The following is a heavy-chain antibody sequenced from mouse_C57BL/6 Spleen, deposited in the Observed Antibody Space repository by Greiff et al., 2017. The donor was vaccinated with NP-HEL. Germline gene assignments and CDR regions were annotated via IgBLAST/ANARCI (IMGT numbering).Heavy chain of an antibody. CDR3: TRGAAQVYAMDY. Sequence: QVQLKQSGAELVRPGASVTLSCKASGYTFTDYEMHWVKQTPVHGLEWIGAIDPETGGTAYNQKFKGKAILTADKSSSTAYMELRSLTSEDSAVYYCTRGAAQVYAMDYWGQGTSVTVSS. V-gene: IGHV1-15*01. D-gene: IGHD3-2*02. CDR1: GYTFTDYE. J-gene: IGHJ4*01. CDR2: IDPETGGT.